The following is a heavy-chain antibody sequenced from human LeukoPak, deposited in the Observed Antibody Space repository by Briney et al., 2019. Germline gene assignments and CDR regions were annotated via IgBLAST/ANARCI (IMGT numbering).Heavy chain of an antibody. CDR2: LRENERVA. V-gene: IGHV3-64*01. D-gene: IGHD1-1*01. CDR1: GFLFSGYD. J-gene: IGHJ4*02. Sequence: GGSLLLSCDASGFLFSGYDMSWFRPAPGKGLEYVSSLRENERVAFFANSVKGRFTISRDDSKSTLYLQMGSLATEGTAVYYCARLSGNPTRPTAPDYWGQGPLVSVS. CDR3: ARLSGNPTRPTAPDY.